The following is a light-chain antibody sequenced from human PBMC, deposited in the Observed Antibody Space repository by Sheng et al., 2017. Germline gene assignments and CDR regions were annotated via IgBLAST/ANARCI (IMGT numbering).Light chain of an antibody. CDR2: AAS. CDR3: QQYSNDWR. V-gene: IGKV1-27*01. Sequence: DIQMTQSPSSLSASVGDRVTITCRASQGISNYLAWYQQKPGKVPKLLIYAASTLQSGVPSRFSGSGSGKDFTLTISSLQPEDVATYYCQQYSNDWRFGQGTKVEIK. J-gene: IGKJ1*01. CDR1: QGISNY.